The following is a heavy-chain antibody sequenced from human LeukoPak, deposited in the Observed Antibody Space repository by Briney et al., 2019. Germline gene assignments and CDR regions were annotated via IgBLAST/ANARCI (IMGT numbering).Heavy chain of an antibody. CDR1: GFTFKSYG. Sequence: PGGSLRPSCPVSGFTFKSYGNTWVSQIPGKGLEWVSSITGAGTSTKYADSVNGRFTISRDNSKNTLSLQMTGLRDEDTAVYYGARKVAVYMDVDYWGQGTLVTVSS. CDR2: ITGAGTST. D-gene: IGHD2-2*02. J-gene: IGHJ4*02. CDR3: ARKVAVYMDVDY. V-gene: IGHV3-23*01.